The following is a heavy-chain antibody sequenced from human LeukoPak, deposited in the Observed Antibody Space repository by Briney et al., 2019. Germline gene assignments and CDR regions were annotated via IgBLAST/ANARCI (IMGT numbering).Heavy chain of an antibody. CDR1: GFTFDDYG. D-gene: IGHD3-16*01. J-gene: IGHJ4*02. CDR3: ARERYYDDGWGSYYPRHFDY. Sequence: SGGYLRPYCAAYGFTFDDYGMSWVRQAPGKGLEWVSGINWNGGSTGYADSVKGRFTISRDNAKNSLYLQMNSLRAEDTALHCGARERYYDDGWGSYYPRHFDYWGQGTLVTVSS. CDR2: INWNGGST. V-gene: IGHV3-20*04.